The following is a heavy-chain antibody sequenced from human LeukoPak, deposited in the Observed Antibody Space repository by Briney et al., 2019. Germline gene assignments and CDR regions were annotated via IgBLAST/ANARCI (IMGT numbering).Heavy chain of an antibody. V-gene: IGHV4-59*01. CDR2: IYYTGST. J-gene: IGHJ3*02. CDR3: ARVFGSGYDFRGAFDI. Sequence: SETLSLTCTVSGGSISTYYWTWIRQPPGEGLEWIGYIYYTGSTNYNPSLKSRVTISVDTSKIQFSLKLSSVTAADTAVYYCARVFGSGYDFRGAFDIWGQGTMVTVSS. D-gene: IGHD5-12*01. CDR1: GGSISTYY.